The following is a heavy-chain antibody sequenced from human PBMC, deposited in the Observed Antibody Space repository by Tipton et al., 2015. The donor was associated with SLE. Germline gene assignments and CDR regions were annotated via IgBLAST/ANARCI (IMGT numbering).Heavy chain of an antibody. J-gene: IGHJ5*02. CDR1: GGSISSYY. CDR2: IYYSGST. CDR3: ARDGRDYGDYGFDP. V-gene: IGHV4-59*01. D-gene: IGHD4-17*01. Sequence: TLSLTCTVSGGSISSYYWSWIRQPPGKGLEWIGYIYYSGSTNYNPSLKSRLTISVDTSKNQFSLKLSSVTAADTAVYYCARDGRDYGDYGFDPWGQGTLVTVSS.